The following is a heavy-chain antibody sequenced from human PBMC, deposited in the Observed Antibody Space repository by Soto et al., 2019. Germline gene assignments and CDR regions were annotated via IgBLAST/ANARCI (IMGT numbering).Heavy chain of an antibody. V-gene: IGHV3-23*01. J-gene: IGHJ4*02. CDR1: GFTFSSYG. CDR2: ITSNGDST. CDR3: AKDSPTYTTSPFYFDS. Sequence: GGSLRLSCAASGFTFSSYGMHWVRQAPGKGLQWVSSITSNGDSTYYADSVKGRFTTSRDNSKNTLYLQMNSLRADDTAVFYCAKDSPTYTTSPFYFDSWGQGTLVTVSS. D-gene: IGHD2-2*02.